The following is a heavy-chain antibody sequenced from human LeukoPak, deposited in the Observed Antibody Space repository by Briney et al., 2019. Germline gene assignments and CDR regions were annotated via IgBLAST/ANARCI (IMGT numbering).Heavy chain of an antibody. V-gene: IGHV4-59*01. CDR2: VYYTGSS. D-gene: IGHD4-17*01. CDR1: GGSISSYY. Sequence: PSETLSLTCTVSGGSISSYYWSWIRQPAGKGLEWIGYVYYTGSSNYNPSLKSRVTISVDTSKSQFSLKLRSVTAADTAVYYCAREMYGDYVPNTLDIWGQGAMVNVSS. CDR3: AREMYGDYVPNTLDI. J-gene: IGHJ3*02.